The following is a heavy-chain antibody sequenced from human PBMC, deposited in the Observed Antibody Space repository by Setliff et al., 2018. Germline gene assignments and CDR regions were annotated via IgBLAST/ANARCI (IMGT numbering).Heavy chain of an antibody. J-gene: IGHJ5*01. V-gene: IGHV1-46*01. CDR3: VRELRSPYWHLDS. CDR1: GYAFTNYY. CDR2: INTGGGSA. D-gene: IGHD3-16*01. Sequence: ASVKVSCKASGYAFTNYYMFWVRQAPGQGPEWMGTINTGGGSASIVDQFQGRVTMTRDTSTSTVYLDLNSLRSDDTAVYYCVRELRSPYWHLDSWGQGTQVTVSS.